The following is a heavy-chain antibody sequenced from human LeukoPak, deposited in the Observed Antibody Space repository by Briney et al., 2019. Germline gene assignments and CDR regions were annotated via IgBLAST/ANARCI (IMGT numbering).Heavy chain of an antibody. V-gene: IGHV3-48*02. CDR3: ARDLGYCTNGVCHTRFDY. J-gene: IGHJ4*02. CDR2: ITASGTAM. CDR1: GFTFSSYS. D-gene: IGHD2-8*01. Sequence: GGSLRLSCAASGFTFSSYSMNWVRQAPGKGLEWVSHITASGTAMFYADSVKGRFIISRDNAKNSLYLQMNSLRDEDTAVYYCARDLGYCTNGVCHTRFDYWGQGTLVAVSS.